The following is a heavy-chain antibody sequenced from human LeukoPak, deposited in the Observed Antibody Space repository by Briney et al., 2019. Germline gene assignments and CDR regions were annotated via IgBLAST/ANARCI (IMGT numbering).Heavy chain of an antibody. V-gene: IGHV1-46*01. J-gene: IGHJ4*02. Sequence: ASVKVSCKASGYTFTSNYIHWVRQAPGQGLEWMGMIYPRDGSTSYAQKFQGRVTVTRDTSTSTVHMELSGLRSEDTAVYYCARDRRDYYDSSGYWTFDYWGQGTLVTVSS. CDR1: GYTFTSNY. CDR2: IYPRDGST. CDR3: ARDRRDYYDSSGYWTFDY. D-gene: IGHD3-22*01.